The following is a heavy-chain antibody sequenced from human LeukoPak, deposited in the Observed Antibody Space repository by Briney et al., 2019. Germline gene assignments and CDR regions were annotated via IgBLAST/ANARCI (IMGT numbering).Heavy chain of an antibody. Sequence: GGSLRLSCAASGFTFDDYAMHWVRQAPGKGLEWVSGISWNGDIKGYADSVKVRFTISRDNAQNPLYLQINSLRPEDTAFYSCAKDRMGAYFTIPDYWGQGTLVTVPS. CDR3: AKDRMGAYFTIPDY. CDR2: ISWNGDIK. V-gene: IGHV3-9*01. J-gene: IGHJ4*02. CDR1: GFTFDDYA. D-gene: IGHD2/OR15-2a*01.